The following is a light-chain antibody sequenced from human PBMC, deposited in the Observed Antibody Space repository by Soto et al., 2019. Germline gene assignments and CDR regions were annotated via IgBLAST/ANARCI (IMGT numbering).Light chain of an antibody. CDR1: ITDIGTYSR. CDR2: DVT. CDR3: CSYAAYNKWM. V-gene: IGLV2-23*02. J-gene: IGLJ3*02. Sequence: QSALTQPASVSGSPGQSITISCTGTITDIGTYSRVSWYLQYPGKAPKLMIYDVTKRPSGVSNRFSGSRSGSTASLTISGLQAEDEANYYCCSYAAYNKWMFCGVTKLTVL.